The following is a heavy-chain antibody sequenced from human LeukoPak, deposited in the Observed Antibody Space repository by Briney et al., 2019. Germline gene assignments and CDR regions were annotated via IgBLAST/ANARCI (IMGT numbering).Heavy chain of an antibody. J-gene: IGHJ6*03. CDR2: IIPIFGTA. D-gene: IGHD6-6*01. Sequence: SVKVSCKASGGTFSSYAISWVRQAPGQGLEWMGGIIPIFGTANYAQKFQGRVTITADESTSTAYMELSSLRSGDTAVYYCARGRSIAARGDYYMDVWGKGTTVTVSS. V-gene: IGHV1-69*13. CDR1: GGTFSSYA. CDR3: ARGRSIAARGDYYMDV.